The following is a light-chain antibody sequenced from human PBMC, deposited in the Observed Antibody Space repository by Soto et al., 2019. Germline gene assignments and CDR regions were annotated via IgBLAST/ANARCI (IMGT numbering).Light chain of an antibody. J-gene: IGKJ2*01. V-gene: IGKV1-5*03. Sequence: DIQMTQSPSTLSASVGDRVTITCRASQSITNCLAWYQQKPGKAPKLLIFDASSLRSGVPSRFSGSGSGTEFTLTISSLHPEDFATYYCQQHNPYSPYTFGQGTKLEIK. CDR2: DAS. CDR1: QSITNC. CDR3: QQHNPYSPYT.